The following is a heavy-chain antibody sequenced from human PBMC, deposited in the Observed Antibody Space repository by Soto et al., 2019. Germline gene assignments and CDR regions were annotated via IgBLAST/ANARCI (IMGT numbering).Heavy chain of an antibody. CDR1: GYTFTSYG. Sequence: ASVKVSFKASGYTFTSYGISWVRQAPGQGLEWMGWISAYNGNTNYAQKLQGRVTMTTDTSTSTAYMELRSLRSDDTAVYYCARDGRQFVVVPAAPDYWGQGTLVTVSS. J-gene: IGHJ4*02. CDR3: ARDGRQFVVVPAAPDY. CDR2: ISAYNGNT. D-gene: IGHD2-2*01. V-gene: IGHV1-18*01.